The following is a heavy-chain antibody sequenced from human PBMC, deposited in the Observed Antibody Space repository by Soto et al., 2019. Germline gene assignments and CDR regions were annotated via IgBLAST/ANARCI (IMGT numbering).Heavy chain of an antibody. CDR3: ANLNTAKGFDY. J-gene: IGHJ4*02. CDR2: INHSGST. D-gene: IGHD5-18*01. CDR1: GGSFSGYY. V-gene: IGHV4-34*01. Sequence: QVQLQQWGAGLLKTSETLSLTCAVSGGSFSGYYWSWIRQPPGKGLEWIGEINHSGSTNYNPSLKGRVTISVDTSKSQFSLKLSSVTAADTAVYYGANLNTAKGFDYWGQGTLVTVSS.